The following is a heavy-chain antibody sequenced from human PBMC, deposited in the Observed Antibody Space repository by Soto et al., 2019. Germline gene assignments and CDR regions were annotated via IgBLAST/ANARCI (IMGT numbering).Heavy chain of an antibody. Sequence: ASVKVSCKASGYTFTSYAMHWVRQAPGQRLEWMGWINAGNGNTKYSQKFQGRVTITRDTSASTAYMELSSLRSEDAAVYYCARPAAGTGYYYYYGMDVWGQGTTVTVSS. J-gene: IGHJ6*02. CDR3: ARPAAGTGYYYYYGMDV. CDR1: GYTFTSYA. D-gene: IGHD6-13*01. V-gene: IGHV1-3*01. CDR2: INAGNGNT.